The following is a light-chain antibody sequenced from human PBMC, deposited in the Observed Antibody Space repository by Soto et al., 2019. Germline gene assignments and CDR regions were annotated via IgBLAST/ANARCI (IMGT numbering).Light chain of an antibody. CDR1: SSNIGNNY. CDR2: DNN. CDR3: GTWDSSLSAGV. V-gene: IGLV1-51*01. Sequence: QSALTQPPSVSAAPGQKGTISCSGSSSNIGNNYVSWYQQFPGTAPKLLIYDNNKRPSGIPDRFSGSKSGTSATLGITGLQTGDEADYYCGTWDSSLSAGVFGGGTKLTVL. J-gene: IGLJ2*01.